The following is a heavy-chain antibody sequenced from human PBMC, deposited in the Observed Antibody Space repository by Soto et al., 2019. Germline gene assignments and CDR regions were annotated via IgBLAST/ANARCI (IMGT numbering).Heavy chain of an antibody. V-gene: IGHV3-21*01. CDR2: VSKSDYT. CDR3: AREDSIIIPDVSDF. CDR1: GFYFNNYG. Sequence: LRLSCTVSGFYFNNYGINWVRQPPGKGLEWVSSVSKSDYTYYSDSVKGRFTISRDNAKNSVSLQMNSLRAEDTAVYYCAREDSIIIPDVSDFWGQGTLVTVSS. D-gene: IGHD2-2*01. J-gene: IGHJ4*02.